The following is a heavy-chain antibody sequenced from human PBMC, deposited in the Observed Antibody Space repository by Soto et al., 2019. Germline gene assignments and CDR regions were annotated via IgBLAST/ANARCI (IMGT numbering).Heavy chain of an antibody. D-gene: IGHD6-13*01. CDR1: GGTFSSYA. Sequence: SVKVSCKASGGTFSSYAISWVRQAPGQGLEWMGGIIPIFGTANYAQKFQGRVTITADKSKNTAYLELRSLRSEDTTVYYFPKGIAASYYCYDRDGWGQGNTVTVSS. CDR3: PKGIAASYYCYDRDG. V-gene: IGHV1-69*06. J-gene: IGHJ6*02. CDR2: IIPIFGTA.